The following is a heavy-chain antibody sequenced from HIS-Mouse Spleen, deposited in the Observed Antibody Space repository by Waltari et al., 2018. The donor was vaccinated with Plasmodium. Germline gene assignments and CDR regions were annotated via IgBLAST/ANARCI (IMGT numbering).Heavy chain of an antibody. Sequence: QVQLQESGPGLVKPSETLSLTCTVSGGSISSYYWSWIRQPPGKGLEWIGYIYYIGSTNYNPSLKSRVTISVDTSKNQFSLKLSSVTAADTAVYYCARSYSSSWYYYYYGMDVWGQGTTVTVSS. CDR1: GGSISSYY. CDR2: IYYIGST. J-gene: IGHJ6*02. V-gene: IGHV4-59*01. CDR3: ARSYSSSWYYYYYGMDV. D-gene: IGHD6-13*01.